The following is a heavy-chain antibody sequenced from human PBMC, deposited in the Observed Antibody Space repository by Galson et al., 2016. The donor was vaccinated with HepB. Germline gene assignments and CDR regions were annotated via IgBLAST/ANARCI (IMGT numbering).Heavy chain of an antibody. J-gene: IGHJ5*02. CDR3: ARVGSDILTGSDNWFDP. CDR1: GITFSRYA. Sequence: SLRLSCAASGITFSRYAMNWVRQAPGKGLEWVSTITDSGGSTYLADSVRGRFTISRDNSKSTLYLQMNSLKASDTAMYYCARVGSDILTGSDNWFDPWGQGTLVTVSS. CDR2: ITDSGGST. D-gene: IGHD3-9*01. V-gene: IGHV3-23*01.